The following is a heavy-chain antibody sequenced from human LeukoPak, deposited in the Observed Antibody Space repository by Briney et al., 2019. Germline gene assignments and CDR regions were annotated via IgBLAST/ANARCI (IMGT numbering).Heavy chain of an antibody. V-gene: IGHV3-30*02. J-gene: IGHJ4*02. CDR2: IRYDGSNK. Sequence: GGSLRLSCAASGFTFSSYGMHWVRQAPGKGLEWVAFIRYDGSNKYYADSVKGRFTISRDNSKNTLYLQMNSLRAEDTAVYYCAKDGGGGYDFWSGYYRNNYYFDYWGQGTLVTVSS. D-gene: IGHD3-3*01. CDR1: GFTFSSYG. CDR3: AKDGGGGYDFWSGYYRNNYYFDY.